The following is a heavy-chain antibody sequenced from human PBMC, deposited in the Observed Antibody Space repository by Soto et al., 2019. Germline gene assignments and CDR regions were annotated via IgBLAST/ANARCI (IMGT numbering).Heavy chain of an antibody. CDR3: ARVAKTSYGIDV. J-gene: IGHJ6*02. CDR2: ISSSSSYI. V-gene: IGHV3-21*01. CDR1: GFTFSSYS. Sequence: PGGSVRLSCAASGFTFSSYSMNWVRQAPGKGLEWVSSISSSSSYIYYADSVKGRFTISRDNAKNSLYLQMNSLRAEDTAVYYCARVAKTSYGIDVWGQGTTVTVSS. D-gene: IGHD5-12*01.